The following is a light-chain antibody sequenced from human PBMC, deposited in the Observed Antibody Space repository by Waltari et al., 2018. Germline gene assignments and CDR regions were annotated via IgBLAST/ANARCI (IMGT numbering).Light chain of an antibody. CDR2: VNSEGSH. CDR1: SGHSSNV. CDR3: QTGGHGTWV. J-gene: IGLJ3*02. Sequence: QLVLTQSPSASASLGASVKLTCTLSSGHSSNVIAWLQQQPETGPRYLMKVNSEGSHSKGDKLPDRFSGSSSGAEHYLTISSLQSEDEADYYCQTGGHGTWVFGGGTKLTVL. V-gene: IGLV4-69*01.